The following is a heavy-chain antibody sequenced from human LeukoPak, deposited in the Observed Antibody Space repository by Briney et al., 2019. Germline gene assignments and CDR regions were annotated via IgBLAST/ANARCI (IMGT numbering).Heavy chain of an antibody. D-gene: IGHD3-3*01. V-gene: IGHV3-33*01. J-gene: IGHJ6*03. CDR2: IWYDGSNK. Sequence: GGSLRLSCAASGFTFSSYGMHWVRQAPGKGLEWVAVIWYDGSNKYYADSVKGRFTISRDNSKNTLYLQMNSLRAEDTAVYCCARDPSEMSYDFWSGYYGHYYYYYMDVWGKGTTVTVSS. CDR3: ARDPSEMSYDFWSGYYGHYYYYYMDV. CDR1: GFTFSSYG.